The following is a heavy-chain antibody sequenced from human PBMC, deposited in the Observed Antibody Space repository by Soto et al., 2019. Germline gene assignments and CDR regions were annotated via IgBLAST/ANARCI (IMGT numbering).Heavy chain of an antibody. CDR3: AKDHNVFWSGYLDY. V-gene: IGHV3-43*01. CDR2: ISWDGGST. Sequence: PGGSLRLSCAASGFTFDDYTMHWVRQAPGKGLEWVSLISWDGGSTYYADSVKGRFTISRDNSKNSLYLQMNSLRTEDTALYYCAKDHNVFWSGYLDYWGRGTRVTVSS. CDR1: GFTFDDYT. D-gene: IGHD3-3*01. J-gene: IGHJ4*02.